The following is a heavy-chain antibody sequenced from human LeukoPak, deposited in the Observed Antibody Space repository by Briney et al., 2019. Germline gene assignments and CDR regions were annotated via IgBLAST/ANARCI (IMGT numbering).Heavy chain of an antibody. CDR2: ISTYNGNT. CDR3: AKDWRQTTRVFDY. J-gene: IGHJ4*02. CDR1: GYTFSESG. D-gene: IGHD1-7*01. Sequence: ASVKVSCKAAGYTFSESGISWVRQAPGQGLEWMGWISTYNGNTNFAQKFQGRATMTTDTSTTTVYMELRSLRFDDTAVYYCAKDWRQTTRVFDYWGQGTLVTVSS. V-gene: IGHV1-18*01.